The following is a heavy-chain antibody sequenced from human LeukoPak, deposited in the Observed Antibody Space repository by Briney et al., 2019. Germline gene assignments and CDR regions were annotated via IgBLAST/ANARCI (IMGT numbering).Heavy chain of an antibody. V-gene: IGHV3-23*01. Sequence: PGGSLRLSCAASGFTFSSYAMSWVRQAPGKGLEWISAISGSGGSTYYADSVKGRFTISRDNSKNTLYLQMNSLRAEDTAVYYCAKPLRFLEWLGLDAFDIWGQGTMVTVSS. J-gene: IGHJ3*02. CDR1: GFTFSSYA. CDR3: AKPLRFLEWLGLDAFDI. D-gene: IGHD3-3*01. CDR2: ISGSGGST.